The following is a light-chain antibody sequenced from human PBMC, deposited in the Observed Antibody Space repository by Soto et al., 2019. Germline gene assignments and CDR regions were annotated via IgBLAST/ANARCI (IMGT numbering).Light chain of an antibody. CDR2: AAS. CDR3: KQYYSYPRT. CDR1: QAISNY. J-gene: IGKJ1*01. Sequence: DIQMTQSPSFLSASVGDRVTITCRASQAISNYLNWYQQKPGKAPKFLMYAASTLQSGVPSRFSGSGSGTDFTLTIRCLQSEEFATYYCKQYYSYPRTVGQGTKVDIK. V-gene: IGKV1-16*01.